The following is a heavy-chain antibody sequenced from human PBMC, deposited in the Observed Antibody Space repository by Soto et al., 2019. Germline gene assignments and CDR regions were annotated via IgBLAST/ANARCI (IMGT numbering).Heavy chain of an antibody. Sequence: EVQLVESGGGLVKPGGSLRLSCAASGFTFSSYSMNWVRQAPGKGLEWVSSISSSSSYIYYADSVKGRFTISRDNAKNSLYLQMNSLRAEDTAVYYCARVGYSSGGLDYWGQGNLVTVSS. CDR2: ISSSSSYI. J-gene: IGHJ4*02. CDR3: ARVGYSSGGLDY. V-gene: IGHV3-21*01. D-gene: IGHD6-19*01. CDR1: GFTFSSYS.